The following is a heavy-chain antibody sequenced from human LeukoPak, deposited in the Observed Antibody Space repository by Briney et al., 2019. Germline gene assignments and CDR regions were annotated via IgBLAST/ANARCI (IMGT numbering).Heavy chain of an antibody. CDR3: ARYASIAAAGTACY. V-gene: IGHV4-61*01. CDR2: IYYSGST. Sequence: PSDTLSLPYTVSGGSVSSGRYYWSWIRQPPGKGLEWIGYIYYSGSTNYNPSLKSRVTISVDTSKDQFSLKLSSVTAADTAVYYCARYASIAAAGTACYWGQGTLVTVSS. J-gene: IGHJ4*02. CDR1: GGSVSSGRYY. D-gene: IGHD6-13*01.